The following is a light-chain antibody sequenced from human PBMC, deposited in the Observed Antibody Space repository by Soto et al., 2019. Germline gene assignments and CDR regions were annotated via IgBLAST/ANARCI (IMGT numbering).Light chain of an antibody. V-gene: IGKV3-15*01. J-gene: IGKJ5*01. CDR3: QQYNNWPLT. Sequence: EIVLTQSPGTLSSSPGERATLSCRASQTVTSNYLAWYQQKPGQAPRLLIYGASSRATGIPVRFSGSGSGTEFTLTISSLQSEDFAVYYCQQYNNWPLTFGQGTRLEIK. CDR2: GAS. CDR1: QTVTSN.